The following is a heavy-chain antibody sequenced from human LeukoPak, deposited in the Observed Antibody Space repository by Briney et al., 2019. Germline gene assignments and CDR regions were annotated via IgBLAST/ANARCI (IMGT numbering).Heavy chain of an antibody. Sequence: GGSLRLSCGGSGFTFTSYEINWVRQAPGKGLEWVSYISSRGSSIYYADSVKGRFTISRDNAKNSLYLQMNSLRAEDTAVYYCARLRGSGSPNYYYYGMDVWGKGTTVTVSS. CDR1: GFTFTSYE. D-gene: IGHD3-10*01. CDR2: ISSRGSSI. J-gene: IGHJ6*04. CDR3: ARLRGSGSPNYYYYGMDV. V-gene: IGHV3-48*03.